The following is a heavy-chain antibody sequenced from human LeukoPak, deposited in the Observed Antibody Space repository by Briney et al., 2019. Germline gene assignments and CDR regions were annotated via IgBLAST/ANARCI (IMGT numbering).Heavy chain of an antibody. CDR1: GYTFNSYH. J-gene: IGHJ4*02. D-gene: IGHD3-3*01. CDR3: ARVLREDFWSAYYFDY. CDR2: INTYNGNT. V-gene: IGHV1-18*01. Sequence: GASVKVSCKASGYTFNSYHISWVRQAPGQGLDWMAWINTYNGNTNYALKVQGRATMTTDTSTSTAYMELRSLRSDGTALYFCARVLREDFWSAYYFDYWGQGTLVTVSS.